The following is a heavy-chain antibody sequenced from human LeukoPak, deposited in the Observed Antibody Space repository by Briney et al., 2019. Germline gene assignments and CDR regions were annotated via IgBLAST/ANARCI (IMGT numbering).Heavy chain of an antibody. V-gene: IGHV3-74*01. CDR2: IKSDGSST. CDR3: ARAYNSHFDY. J-gene: IGHJ4*02. D-gene: IGHD1-1*01. CDR1: GFTFSSYW. Sequence: PGGSLRLSCAASGFTFSSYWMHWVRQAPGKWLVCVSRIKSDGSSTSYADSVKGRFTISRDDAKNTLYLQMNSLRAEDTAVYYCARAYNSHFDYWGQGALVTVSS.